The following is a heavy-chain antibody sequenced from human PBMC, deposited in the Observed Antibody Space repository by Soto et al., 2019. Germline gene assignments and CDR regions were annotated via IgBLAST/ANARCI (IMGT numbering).Heavy chain of an antibody. CDR2: IIPIFGTA. J-gene: IGHJ6*02. CDR3: AREEEWLFQNYYYYGMDV. D-gene: IGHD3-3*01. V-gene: IGHV1-69*13. Sequence: ASVKVSCKASGGTFSSYAISWVRQAPGQGLEWMGGIIPIFGTANYAQKFQGRVTITADESTSTAYMELSSLRSEDTAVYYCAREEEWLFQNYYYYGMDVWGQGTTVTVSS. CDR1: GGTFSSYA.